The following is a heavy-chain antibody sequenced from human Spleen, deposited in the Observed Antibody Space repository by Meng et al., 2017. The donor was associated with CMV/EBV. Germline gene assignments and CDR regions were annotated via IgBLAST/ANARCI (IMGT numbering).Heavy chain of an antibody. CDR2: MNPYSGNI. Sequence: ASVKVSCKASGYTFTNYDINWVRQAAGQGLEWMGWMNPYSGNIGYAQKFQGRVTMTRGTSISTAYMELSSLKSEDTAVYYCARGSLNNWFDFWGQGTLVTVSS. J-gene: IGHJ5*01. CDR1: GYTFTNYD. CDR3: ARGSLNNWFDF. V-gene: IGHV1-8*01.